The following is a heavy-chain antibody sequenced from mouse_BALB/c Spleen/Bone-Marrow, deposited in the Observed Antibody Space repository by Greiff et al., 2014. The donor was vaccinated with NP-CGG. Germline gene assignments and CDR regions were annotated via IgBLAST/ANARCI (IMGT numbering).Heavy chain of an antibody. Sequence: VQRVESGPGLVAPAQSLSITCTVSGFSLTSYGVSWVRQPPGKGLEWLGVIWGDGSINYNSALISRPSIIKDNSKSQVFLKLNSVQTDDTATYYCAKVNRYGYAMDYWGQGTSVTVSS. J-gene: IGHJ4*01. CDR1: GFSLTSYG. CDR2: IWGDGSI. V-gene: IGHV2-3*01. D-gene: IGHD1-1*01. CDR3: AKVNRYGYAMDY.